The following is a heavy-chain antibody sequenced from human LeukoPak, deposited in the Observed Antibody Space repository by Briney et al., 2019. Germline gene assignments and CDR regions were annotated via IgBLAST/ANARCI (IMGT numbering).Heavy chain of an antibody. V-gene: IGHV3-21*01. CDR1: GSTFSSYS. D-gene: IGHD6-13*01. CDR3: ARGDSSSWYPYYYYGMDV. Sequence: GRCRRLSCAAAGSTFSSYSMNWVRQAPRKGLEWVSSISSSSSYIYYADSVKGRFTISRDNAKNSLYLQMNSLRAEDTAVYYCARGDSSSWYPYYYYGMDVWGKGTTVTVSS. J-gene: IGHJ6*04. CDR2: ISSSSSYI.